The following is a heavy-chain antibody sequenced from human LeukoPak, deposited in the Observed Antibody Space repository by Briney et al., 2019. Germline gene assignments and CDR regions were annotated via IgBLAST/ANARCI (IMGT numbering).Heavy chain of an antibody. CDR1: GITFSTSG. J-gene: IGHJ4*02. D-gene: IGHD7-27*01. V-gene: IGHV3-33*06. CDR3: AKDTGHLILGDY. Sequence: PGGSLRLSCAASGITFSTSGMHWVRQAPGKGLEWGAVIWYDGSQKYYADSVKGRFTISRDNSKDTLFLQMNSLTLEDTAVYYCAKDTGHLILGDYWGQGTLVIVSS. CDR2: IWYDGSQK.